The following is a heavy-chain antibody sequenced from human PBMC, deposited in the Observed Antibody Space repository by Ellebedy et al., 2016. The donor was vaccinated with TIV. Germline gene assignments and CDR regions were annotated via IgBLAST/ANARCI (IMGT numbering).Heavy chain of an antibody. J-gene: IGHJ4*02. Sequence: SVKVSXXASGGTFSSYAISWVRQAPGQGLEWMGRIIPILGIANYAQKFQGRVTITADKSTSTAYMELSSLRSEDTAVYYCARDYDILTGYLEEWGQGTLVTVSS. V-gene: IGHV1-69*04. D-gene: IGHD3-9*01. CDR3: ARDYDILTGYLEE. CDR1: GGTFSSYA. CDR2: IIPILGIA.